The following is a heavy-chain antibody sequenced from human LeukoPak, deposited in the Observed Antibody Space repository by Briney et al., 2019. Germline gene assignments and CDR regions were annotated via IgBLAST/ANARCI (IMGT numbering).Heavy chain of an antibody. CDR3: ARVAGSIDY. V-gene: IGHV1-8*03. CDR1: GYTFTTYD. J-gene: IGHJ4*02. CDR2: MNPNSGYT. Sequence: ASVKVSCKASGYTFTTYDINWVRQATGQGLEWMGWMNPNSGYTGYAQKFQGRVTITRDTSISTAYMELSSLRAEDTAVYYCARVAGSIDYWGQGTLVTVSS. D-gene: IGHD6-19*01.